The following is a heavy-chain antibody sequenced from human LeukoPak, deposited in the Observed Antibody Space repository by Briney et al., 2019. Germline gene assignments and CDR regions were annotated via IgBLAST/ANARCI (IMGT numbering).Heavy chain of an antibody. CDR1: GGSISSGSYY. V-gene: IGHV4-61*02. D-gene: IGHD6-19*01. J-gene: IGHJ5*02. Sequence: SETLSLTCTVSGGSISSGSYYWRWIRQPAGTGLEWIGRIYTSGSTNYNPSLKSRVTILIDTSKNQFSLRLSSVTAADTAVYYCARKHTSGWVNWFDPWGQGTLVTVSS. CDR2: IYTSGST. CDR3: ARKHTSGWVNWFDP.